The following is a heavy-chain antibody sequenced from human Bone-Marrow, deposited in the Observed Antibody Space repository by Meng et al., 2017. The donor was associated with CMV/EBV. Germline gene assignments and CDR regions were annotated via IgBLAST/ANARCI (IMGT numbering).Heavy chain of an antibody. CDR2: IYSGGST. CDR1: GFTVSSHY. Sequence: LSLTCAASGFTVSSHYMRWVRQAPGKGLEWVSVIYSGGSTYYADSVNGRFTISRDNSKNTLYLQMSSLRAEDTAVYYCTRDGSRYNWNDQTNYDAYDFWGQGTMVTVSS. J-gene: IGHJ3*01. V-gene: IGHV3-53*05. D-gene: IGHD1-1*01. CDR3: TRDGSRYNWNDQTNYDAYDF.